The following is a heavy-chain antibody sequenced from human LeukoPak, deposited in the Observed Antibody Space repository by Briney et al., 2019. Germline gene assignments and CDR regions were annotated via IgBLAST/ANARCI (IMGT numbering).Heavy chain of an antibody. CDR2: INPNSGDT. J-gene: IGHJ4*02. Sequence: ASVKVSCKASGYTFTGYHMHWVRQAPGQGLEWMGRINPNSGDTNYAQKFQGRAAMTRDTSISTAFMELTRLRSDDMAVYYCARDYCSSTSCLFYWGQGTLVTVSS. CDR1: GYTFTGYH. CDR3: ARDYCSSTSCLFY. D-gene: IGHD2-2*01. V-gene: IGHV1-2*06.